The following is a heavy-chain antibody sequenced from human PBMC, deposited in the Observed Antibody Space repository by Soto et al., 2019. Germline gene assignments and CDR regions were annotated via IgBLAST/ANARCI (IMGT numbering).Heavy chain of an antibody. CDR3: ARGLGGGWYHFDF. J-gene: IGHJ4*02. CDR1: GYTFMSYG. Sequence: QVQLVQSGLEVKNPGASVKVSCKASGYTFMSYGIGWVRQAPGQGLEWMGWITVNSGNTNYPQKFQGRVTMTTDTTTSTAYMELRSLTSDDPAVYYCARGLGGGWYHFDFWGQGTLVTVSS. CDR2: ITVNSGNT. D-gene: IGHD6-19*01. V-gene: IGHV1-18*01.